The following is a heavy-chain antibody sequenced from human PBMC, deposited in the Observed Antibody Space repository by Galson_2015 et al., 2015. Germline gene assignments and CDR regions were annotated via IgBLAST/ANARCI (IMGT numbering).Heavy chain of an antibody. D-gene: IGHD3-3*01. CDR1: GFTFSSYW. CDR3: ARGITIFGVVIVFYFDY. Sequence: SLRLSCAASGFTFSSYWMSWVRQAPGKGLEWVANIKQDGSEKYYVDSVKGRFTISRDNAKNSLYLQMNSLRAEDTAVYYCARGITIFGVVIVFYFDYWGQGTPVTVSS. CDR2: IKQDGSEK. J-gene: IGHJ4*02. V-gene: IGHV3-7*01.